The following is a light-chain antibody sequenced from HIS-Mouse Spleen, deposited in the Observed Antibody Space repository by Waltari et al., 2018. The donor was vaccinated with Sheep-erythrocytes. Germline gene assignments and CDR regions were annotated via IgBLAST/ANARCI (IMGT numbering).Light chain of an antibody. CDR1: KLGDKY. CDR3: QAWDSSTAV. Sequence: SYELTQPPSVSVSPGQTASITCSGDKLGDKYAYWYQQKPGQSPVLVIYQASKRPSGIPERFSGSNSGTTATLTISGTQAMDEADYYCQAWDSSTAVFGGGTKLTVL. CDR2: QAS. J-gene: IGLJ2*01. V-gene: IGLV3-1*01.